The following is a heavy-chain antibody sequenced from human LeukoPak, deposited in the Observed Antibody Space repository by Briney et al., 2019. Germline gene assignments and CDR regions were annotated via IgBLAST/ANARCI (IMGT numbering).Heavy chain of an antibody. CDR2: IGTAGAT. CDR3: AREPFGQGSGSGMDV. V-gene: IGHV3-13*01. Sequence: GGSLRLSSAASGFTFRSYDMHWVRHAPGKGLEWVSAIGTAGATYYPGSVKGRFTISRENAKNSLYLQMNSLRAGDRAVYYCAREPFGQGSGSGMDVWGQGTTVTVSS. J-gene: IGHJ6*02. CDR1: GFTFRSYD. D-gene: IGHD3-10*01.